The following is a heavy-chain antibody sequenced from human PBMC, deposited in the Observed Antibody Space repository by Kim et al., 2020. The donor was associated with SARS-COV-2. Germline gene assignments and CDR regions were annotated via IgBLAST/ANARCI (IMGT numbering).Heavy chain of an antibody. CDR3: ARDPGRYSYGSVY. J-gene: IGHJ4*02. V-gene: IGHV4-31*02. Sequence: YTPTRKVRVTISVDTSKNQFSLKLSSVTAADTAVYYCARDPGRYSYGSVYWGQGTLVTVSS. D-gene: IGHD5-18*01.